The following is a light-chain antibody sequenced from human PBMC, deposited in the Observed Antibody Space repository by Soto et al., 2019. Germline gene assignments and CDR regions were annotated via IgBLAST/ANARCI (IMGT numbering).Light chain of an antibody. CDR3: QHFGGTTFT. J-gene: IGKJ5*01. Sequence: IVLKQSPGTLSLSPGERATLSCRSSQSVSSSYIAWYQQRPGQTPSLXIYGASTRATGIPDRFSGSGSGTHFTLTISRLEPGDFAVYYCQHFGGTTFTFGQGTRLEIK. V-gene: IGKV3-20*01. CDR1: QSVSSSY. CDR2: GAS.